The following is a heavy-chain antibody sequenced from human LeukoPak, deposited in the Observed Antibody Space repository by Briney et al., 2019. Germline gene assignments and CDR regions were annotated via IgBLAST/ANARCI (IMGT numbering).Heavy chain of an antibody. CDR1: GYSISSGYY. Sequence: SETLSLTCTVSGYSISSGYYWGWIRQPPGKGLEWIGSIYHSGSTYYNPSLKSRVTISVDTSKNQFSLKLSSVTAADTAVYYCAREGDFDWLGFDPWGQGTLVTVSS. J-gene: IGHJ5*02. CDR3: AREGDFDWLGFDP. V-gene: IGHV4-38-2*02. CDR2: IYHSGST. D-gene: IGHD3-9*01.